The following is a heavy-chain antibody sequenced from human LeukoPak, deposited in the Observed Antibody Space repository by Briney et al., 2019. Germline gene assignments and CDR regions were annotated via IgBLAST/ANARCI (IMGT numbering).Heavy chain of an antibody. D-gene: IGHD3-22*01. CDR3: AKKGAVYYDSSGYPY. J-gene: IGHJ4*02. V-gene: IGHV1-69*13. CDR1: GGTFSSYA. CDR2: IIPILRTP. Sequence: SVKVSCKASGGTFSSYAITWVRQAPGQGFEWMGGIIPILRTPDYAQKFQGRVTITADESTNTVYMELNSLISEDTAIYYCAKKGAVYYDSSGYPYWGQGTLVTVSS.